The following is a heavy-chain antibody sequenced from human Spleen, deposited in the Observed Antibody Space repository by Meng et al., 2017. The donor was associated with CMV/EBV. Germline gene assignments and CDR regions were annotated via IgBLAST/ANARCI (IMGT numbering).Heavy chain of an antibody. CDR2: IYSGGST. CDR3: ASGYRGYDLVPAV. J-gene: IGHJ6*02. CDR1: GFTVSSNY. D-gene: IGHD5-12*01. V-gene: IGHV3-53*01. Sequence: GGSLRLSCAASGFTVSSNYMSWVRQAPGKGLEWVSVIYSGGSTYYADSVKGRFTISRDNTKNSLYLQMNSLRAEDTAVYYCASGYRGYDLVPAVWGQGTAVTVSS.